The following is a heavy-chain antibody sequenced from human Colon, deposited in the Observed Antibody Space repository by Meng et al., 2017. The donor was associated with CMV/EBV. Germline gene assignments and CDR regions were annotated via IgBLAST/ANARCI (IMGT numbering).Heavy chain of an antibody. CDR1: VGSISSSTYY. V-gene: IGHV4-39*07. CDR2: NYYSGYT. Sequence: LQLQDPAPGMVKPSPTLSVTCTVSVGSISSSTYYWGWLRQTQGKGLEWSGNNYYSGYTYYNPSLKSRLTISVDTSKNQFSLKLTSVTAADTAVYYCATDYGDYYVDRWGQGTLVTVSS. J-gene: IGHJ4*02. CDR3: ATDYGDYYVDR. D-gene: IGHD4-17*01.